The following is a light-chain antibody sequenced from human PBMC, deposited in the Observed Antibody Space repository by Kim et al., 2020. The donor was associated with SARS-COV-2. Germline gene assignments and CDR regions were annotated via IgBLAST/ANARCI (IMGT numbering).Light chain of an antibody. J-gene: IGKJ2*01. CDR1: QGISSY. V-gene: IGKV1-9*01. CDR3: QQLNSYPPFMYT. CDR2: AAS. Sequence: IQLTQSPSSLSASVGDRVTITCRASQGISSYLAWYQQKPGKAPKLLIYAASTLQSGVPSRFSGSGSGTDFTLTISSLQPEDFATYYCQQLNSYPPFMYTFGQGTKLEI.